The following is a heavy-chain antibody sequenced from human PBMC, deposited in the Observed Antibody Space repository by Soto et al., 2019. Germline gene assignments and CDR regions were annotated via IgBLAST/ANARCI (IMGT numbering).Heavy chain of an antibody. CDR3: AAWAEGATEVH. CDR2: IWYDASKQ. CDR1: GFSFSVYG. D-gene: IGHD2-15*01. Sequence: ESGGGVVQPGRSLRLSCETSGFSFSVYGMHWVRQAPGKGLEWVAVIWYDASKQFYAASVEGRFTISRDNSKAILYLQMNILRAEDTAVYYCAAWAEGATEVHWGQGTLVTVSS. J-gene: IGHJ4*02. V-gene: IGHV3-33*01.